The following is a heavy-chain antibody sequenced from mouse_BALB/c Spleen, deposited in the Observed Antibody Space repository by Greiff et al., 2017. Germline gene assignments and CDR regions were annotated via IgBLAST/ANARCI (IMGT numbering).Heavy chain of an antibody. D-gene: IGHD2-10*01. CDR3: TRLSYYGNSAWLAY. J-gene: IGHJ3*01. CDR1: GYTFTSYY. V-gene: IGHV1S81*02. Sequence: VKLQQPGAELVKPGASVKLSCKASGYTFTSYYMYWVKQRPGQGLEWIGGINPSNGGTNFNEKFKSKATLTVDKSSSTAYMQLSSLTSEDSAVYYCTRLSYYGNSAWLAYWGQGTLVTVSA. CDR2: INPSNGGT.